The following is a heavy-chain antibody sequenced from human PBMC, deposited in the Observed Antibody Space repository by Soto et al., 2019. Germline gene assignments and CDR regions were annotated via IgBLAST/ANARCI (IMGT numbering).Heavy chain of an antibody. V-gene: IGHV1-69*13. J-gene: IGHJ5*02. D-gene: IGHD3-3*01. CDR1: GCTFSSYS. Sequence: SVKVSCKASGCTFSSYSISWVRQAPGQGLEWMGGIIPIFGTANYAQKFQGRVTITADESTSTAYMELSSLSSEDTAVYYCARSLRPLRFLVWLFSYNWFDRWGEGTLVTVSS. CDR3: ARSLRPLRFLVWLFSYNWFDR. CDR2: IIPIFGTA.